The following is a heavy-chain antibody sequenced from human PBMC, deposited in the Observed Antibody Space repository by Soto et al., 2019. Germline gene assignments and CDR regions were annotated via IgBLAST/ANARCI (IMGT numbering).Heavy chain of an antibody. Sequence: ASVKVSCKASGGTFSSYTISWVRQAPGQGLEWMGRIIPILGIANYAQKFQGRVTITADKSTSTAYMELSSLRSEDTAVYYCASRYCSGGSCAPGSFDIWGQGTMVTVSS. J-gene: IGHJ3*02. D-gene: IGHD2-15*01. CDR1: GGTFSSYT. V-gene: IGHV1-69*02. CDR3: ASRYCSGGSCAPGSFDI. CDR2: IIPILGIA.